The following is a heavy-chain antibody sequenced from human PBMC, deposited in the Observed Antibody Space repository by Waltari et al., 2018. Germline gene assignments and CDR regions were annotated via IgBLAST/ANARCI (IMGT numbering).Heavy chain of an antibody. D-gene: IGHD1-26*01. CDR1: GFTFNNYW. CDR3: ARGGLAGATPDY. V-gene: IGHV3-74*03. Sequence: EVRLVESGGGLVQPGGSLRLSCAASGFTFNNYWIHWVRNAPGKGLVWVAYVNNEGTHTAYVDAVKGRFTASRDNAKNTLYLQMNSLRVEDTAVYYCARGGLAGATPDYWGQGTLVTVSS. J-gene: IGHJ4*02. CDR2: VNNEGTHT.